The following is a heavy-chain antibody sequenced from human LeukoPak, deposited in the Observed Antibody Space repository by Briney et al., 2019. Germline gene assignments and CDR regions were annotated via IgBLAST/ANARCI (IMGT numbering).Heavy chain of an antibody. V-gene: IGHV4-59*01. CDR2: IYSSGST. CDR1: GGSISSYY. J-gene: IGHJ6*02. D-gene: IGHD1-26*01. CDR3: ARDRGLRRWELSTVYNYGMDV. Sequence: SETLSLTCTVSGGSISSYYWSWIRQPPGKGLEWIGYIYSSGSTSYSPSLKSRVTISVDTSKNQFSLNLSSVTAADTAVYYCARDRGLRRWELSTVYNYGMDVWGQGTTVIVSS.